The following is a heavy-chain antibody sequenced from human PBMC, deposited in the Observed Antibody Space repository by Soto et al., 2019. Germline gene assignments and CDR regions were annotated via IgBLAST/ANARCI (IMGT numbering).Heavy chain of an antibody. V-gene: IGHV1-69*06. D-gene: IGHD3-22*01. Sequence: SVKVSCKASGGTFSNYAISWVRQAPGQGLEWMGGIIPIFGTADYAQKFQGRVTITADKSTSTAYMELSSLRSEDTAVYYCARDSKRTTMILMPGGIFDPWGQGTLVTVYS. CDR1: GGTFSNYA. J-gene: IGHJ5*02. CDR2: IIPIFGTA. CDR3: ARDSKRTTMILMPGGIFDP.